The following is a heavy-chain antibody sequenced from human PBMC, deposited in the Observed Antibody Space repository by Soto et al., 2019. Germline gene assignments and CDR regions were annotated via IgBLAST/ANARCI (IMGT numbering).Heavy chain of an antibody. CDR2: NSGSGGST. CDR3: AKGYSYISGNSWGY. V-gene: IGHV3-23*01. J-gene: IGHJ4*02. D-gene: IGHD2-15*01. CDR1: GFTFSSYA. Sequence: EVQLLESGGGLVQPGGSLRLSCAASGFTFSSYAMSWLLQAPGTGLEWVSANSGSGGSTYYADSVKGRFTISRDNSKNTLYLQVNSLRAEDTAVYYWAKGYSYISGNSWGYWGQGTLFTVS.